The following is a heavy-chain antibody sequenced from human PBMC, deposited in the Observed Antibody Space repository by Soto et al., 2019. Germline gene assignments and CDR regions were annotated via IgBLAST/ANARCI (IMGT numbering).Heavy chain of an antibody. CDR2: ISGSGGST. D-gene: IGHD2-8*01. Sequence: GGFLRLSCAASGFTFSSYAMSWVRQAPGKGLERVSAISGSGGSTYYADSVKGRFTISRDNSKHTLYLHMNSLRAEDTAVYSCANRPPSGVLMVYAISWFDPCDQGTLVTVSS. J-gene: IGHJ5*02. CDR1: GFTFSSYA. V-gene: IGHV3-23*01. CDR3: ANRPPSGVLMVYAISWFDP.